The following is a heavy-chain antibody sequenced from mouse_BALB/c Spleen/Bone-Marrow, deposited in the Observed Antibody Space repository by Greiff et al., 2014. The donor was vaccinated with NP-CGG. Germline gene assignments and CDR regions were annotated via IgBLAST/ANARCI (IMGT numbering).Heavy chain of an antibody. CDR2: IDPANGNT. J-gene: IGHJ2*01. Sequence: EVQLQQSGAELVKPGASVKLSCTASGFNIKDTYMHWVKQRPEQGLEWIGRIDPANGNTKYDPKFQGKATITADTSSNTAYLQLSSLPSENTAVFYLPGNSSVSSYFDNWGQGPLPPVSS. V-gene: IGHV14-3*02. CDR3: PGNSSVSSYFDN. CDR1: GFNIKDTY. D-gene: IGHD1-1*01.